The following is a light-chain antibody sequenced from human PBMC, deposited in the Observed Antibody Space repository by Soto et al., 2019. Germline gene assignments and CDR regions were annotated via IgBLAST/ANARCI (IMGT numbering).Light chain of an antibody. Sequence: DFVMTQSPDSLAASLGERATINCKSSQSVLYSSNIKNYLAWYQHKAGQPPKLLIYWASTREYGVPDRFSGSGSGTDFTLTINNLQAEDVAVYYCQQYYSLPLTFGGGTKVEI. J-gene: IGKJ4*01. CDR1: QSVLYSSNIKNY. V-gene: IGKV4-1*01. CDR2: WAS. CDR3: QQYYSLPLT.